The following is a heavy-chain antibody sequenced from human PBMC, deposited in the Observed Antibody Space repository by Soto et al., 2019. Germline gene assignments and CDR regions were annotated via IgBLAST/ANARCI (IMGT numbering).Heavy chain of an antibody. V-gene: IGHV3-74*01. CDR2: INGDGTTT. J-gene: IGHJ4*02. Sequence: PGGSLRLSCAASGFTFSSFWMHWVRQVPGKGPVCVSRINGDGTTTHHADSVKGRFTISRDNAKNTLYLQMNSLRAEDTAVYYCARRIAVAGTYDHCGQGTIVTVYS. CDR1: GFTFSSFW. CDR3: ARRIAVAGTYDH. D-gene: IGHD6-19*01.